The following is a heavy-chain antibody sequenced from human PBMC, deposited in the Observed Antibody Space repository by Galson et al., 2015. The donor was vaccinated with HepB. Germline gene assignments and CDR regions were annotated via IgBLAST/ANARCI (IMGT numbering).Heavy chain of an antibody. V-gene: IGHV3-11*06. J-gene: IGHJ6*02. CDR3: AMSLTMVRGDKYRRYYYYYGMDV. D-gene: IGHD3-10*01. Sequence: SLRLSCAASGFSFSDYYMSWLRQAPGKGLEWVSYISSSSSYTNYADSVKGRFTISRDNAKNSLYLQMNSLRAEDMAVYYCAMSLTMVRGDKYRRYYYYYGMDVWGQGTTVTVSS. CDR2: ISSSSSYT. CDR1: GFSFSDYY.